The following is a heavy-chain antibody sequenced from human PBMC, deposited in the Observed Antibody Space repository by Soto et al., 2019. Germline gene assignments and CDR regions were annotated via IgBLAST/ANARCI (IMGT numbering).Heavy chain of an antibody. J-gene: IGHJ4*02. V-gene: IGHV4-39*01. CDR3: AKTHSSGWKPSVDY. CDR2: IYYSGST. Sequence: QLQLQESGPGLVKPSETLSLTCTVSGGSISSSSYYWGWIRQPPGKGLEWIGSIYYSGSTYYNPSLKSRVTISVDTSKNQFSLKLSSVTAADTAVYYCAKTHSSGWKPSVDYWGQGTLVTVSS. CDR1: GGSISSSSYY. D-gene: IGHD6-19*01.